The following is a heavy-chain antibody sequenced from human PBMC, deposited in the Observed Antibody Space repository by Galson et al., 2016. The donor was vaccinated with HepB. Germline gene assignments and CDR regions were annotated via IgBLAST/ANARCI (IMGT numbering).Heavy chain of an antibody. V-gene: IGHV1-3*01. J-gene: IGHJ6*02. D-gene: IGHD6-13*01. CDR3: ARALEAAAGTNYYYFGLDG. Sequence: SVKVSCKASGYNFSKYAMHWVRQAPGQRFEWMGWINGDTGNTKYSQKFQDRVTLTSDTAATTAYMELSSLRFEDTAVYYCARALEAAAGTNYYYFGLDGWGQGTSVIVSS. CDR2: INGDTGNT. CDR1: GYNFSKYA.